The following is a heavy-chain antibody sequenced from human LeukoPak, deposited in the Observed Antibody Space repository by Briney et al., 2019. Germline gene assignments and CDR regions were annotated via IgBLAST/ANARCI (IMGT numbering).Heavy chain of an antibody. D-gene: IGHD4-23*01. Sequence: GGSPRLSCAASGFTLSNFWMHWVRQAPGKGLVWVSRMYGDGSAISHADSVKGRFTISRDNAKNTLYLQMNSLRAEDTAVYYCARASGNSHYYFYGMDVWGQGTTVTVSS. V-gene: IGHV3-74*01. CDR3: ARASGNSHYYFYGMDV. CDR2: MYGDGSAI. CDR1: GFTLSNFW. J-gene: IGHJ6*02.